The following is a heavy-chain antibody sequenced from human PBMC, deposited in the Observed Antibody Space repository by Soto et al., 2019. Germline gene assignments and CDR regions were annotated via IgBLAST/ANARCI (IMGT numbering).Heavy chain of an antibody. V-gene: IGHV3-30*03. Sequence: QGQLVESGGGVVQPGTSLRLSCAASGFVFSDYAMHWVRQAPGKGLEWVAFISYDESNTYYVDSVKGRFTISRDNSKNTLYLQMNSLRAEDTAVYYCAGPGRDFWSGRHYFDYWGQGTLVTVSS. CDR1: GFVFSDYA. J-gene: IGHJ4*02. CDR2: ISYDESNT. D-gene: IGHD3-3*01. CDR3: AGPGRDFWSGRHYFDY.